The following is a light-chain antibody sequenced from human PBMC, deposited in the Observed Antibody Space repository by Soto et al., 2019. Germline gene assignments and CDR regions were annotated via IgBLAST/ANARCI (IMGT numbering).Light chain of an antibody. J-gene: IGKJ5*01. CDR2: GAS. CDR3: QQYYDRPTIT. Sequence: IVLTQSPATLSVPPGDRATLSCRPSESVRSNLAWYQQKPGQAPRLLIYGASIRAADIQARFSGSGSGTEFTLTISTLQSEDFAVYYCQQYYDRPTITFGQGTRLE. V-gene: IGKV3-15*01. CDR1: ESVRSN.